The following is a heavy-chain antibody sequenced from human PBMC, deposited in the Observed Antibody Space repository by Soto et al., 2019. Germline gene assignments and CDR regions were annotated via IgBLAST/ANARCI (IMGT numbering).Heavy chain of an antibody. CDR1: GGSTSSYY. Sequence: PSETLSLTCTVSGGSTSSYYWSWILQPPGKGLEWIGYIYYSGSTYYNPSLKSRVTISVDTSKNQFSLKLSSVTAADTAVYYCARTHRRGXYDYPHTYYYYYMDVWGKGTTVTVSS. CDR3: ARTHRRGXYDYPHTYYYYYMDV. V-gene: IGHV4-59*01. D-gene: IGHD5-12*01. J-gene: IGHJ6*03. CDR2: IYYSGST.